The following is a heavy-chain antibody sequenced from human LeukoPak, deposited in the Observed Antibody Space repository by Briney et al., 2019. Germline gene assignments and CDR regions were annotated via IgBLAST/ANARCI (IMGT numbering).Heavy chain of an antibody. CDR3: AREGSGRTAYNDGLDV. CDR2: IYGGGNI. Sequence: GGSLRLSCAASGFTVSSNYMNWVRQAPGKGLEWVSVIYGGGNIYYADSVKGRFTISRDNSKNTLYLQLNSLRAEDTAVYYCAREGSGRTAYNDGLDVWGQGTMVTVSS. CDR1: GFTVSSNY. V-gene: IGHV3-53*01. J-gene: IGHJ3*01. D-gene: IGHD3-10*01.